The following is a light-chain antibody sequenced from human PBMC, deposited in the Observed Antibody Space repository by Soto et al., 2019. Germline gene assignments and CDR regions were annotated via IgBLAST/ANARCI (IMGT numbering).Light chain of an antibody. V-gene: IGKV3D-20*02. Sequence: EIVLTQSPGTLSLSPGERATLSCRASQSLSSNYLAWYQQRPGQSPRLLVYGASSRATGIPDRFSGSGFGTDFALTISRLEPEDFAVYYCQQRSNWPPVTFGGGTKVEIK. CDR2: GAS. CDR1: QSLSSNY. J-gene: IGKJ4*01. CDR3: QQRSNWPPVT.